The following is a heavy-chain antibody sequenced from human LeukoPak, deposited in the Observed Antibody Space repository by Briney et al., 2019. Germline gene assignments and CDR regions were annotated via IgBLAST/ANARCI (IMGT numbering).Heavy chain of an antibody. J-gene: IGHJ5*02. V-gene: IGHV1-46*01. D-gene: IGHD4-17*01. Sequence: ASVKVSCKASGYTFTDYYMYWVRQAPGQGLEWMGIINPSGGSTTYAQKFQGRVTMTRDTSTGTVYMELSSLRSEDTAVYYCARDRAPSTVTTGFDPWGQGTLVTVSS. CDR1: GYTFTDYY. CDR2: INPSGGST. CDR3: ARDRAPSTVTTGFDP.